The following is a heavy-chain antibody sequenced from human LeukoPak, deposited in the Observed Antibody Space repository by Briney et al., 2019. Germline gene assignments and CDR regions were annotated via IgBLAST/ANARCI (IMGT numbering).Heavy chain of an antibody. J-gene: IGHJ6*03. CDR2: ISSSSSYI. Sequence: PGGSLRLSCAASGFTFSSYSMNWVRQAPGKGLEWVSSISSSSSYIYYADSVKGRFTISRDNAKNSLYLQMNSLRAEDTAVYYCARGQYCSGGSCYSGDYYYYYMDVWGKGTTVTISS. V-gene: IGHV3-21*01. D-gene: IGHD2-15*01. CDR1: GFTFSSYS. CDR3: ARGQYCSGGSCYSGDYYYYYMDV.